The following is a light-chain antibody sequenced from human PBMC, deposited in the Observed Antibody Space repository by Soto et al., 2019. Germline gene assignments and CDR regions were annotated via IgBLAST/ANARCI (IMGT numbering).Light chain of an antibody. CDR1: SSNIGAGYD. CDR2: GNS. Sequence: QAVVTQPLSVSGAPGQRVTISCTGSSSNIGAGYDVHWYQQLPGTAPKLLIYGNSNRPSGVPDRFSGSKSGTSASLAITGLQAEDEADYYCQSYDSSLRGRVFGGGTKLTVL. V-gene: IGLV1-40*01. J-gene: IGLJ3*02. CDR3: QSYDSSLRGRV.